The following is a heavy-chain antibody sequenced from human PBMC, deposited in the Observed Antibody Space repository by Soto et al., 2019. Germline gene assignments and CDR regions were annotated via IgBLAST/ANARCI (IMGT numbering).Heavy chain of an antibody. CDR2: ISGSGDST. CDR3: AKRVYCSTSSCGYYFDS. D-gene: IGHD2-2*01. V-gene: IGHV3-23*01. Sequence: GGSLRLSCAASGFTFSNYVMSWVRQAPGKGLEWVSVISGSGDSTYYADSVKGRFAISRDNSKNTLYLQMNSLRAEDTAVYYCAKRVYCSTSSCGYYFDSWGQGSLVTVSS. CDR1: GFTFSNYV. J-gene: IGHJ4*02.